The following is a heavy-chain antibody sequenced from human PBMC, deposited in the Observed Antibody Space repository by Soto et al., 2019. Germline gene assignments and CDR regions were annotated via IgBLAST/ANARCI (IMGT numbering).Heavy chain of an antibody. Sequence: SGPTLVNPTETLTLTCTFSGFSLTTSGVGVGWLRQPPGKALDWLTLIYWDDDRRYNPSLKSRVAITKDTSKNQVVLIMTNMDPMDTGTYYCAHIGSYNSGSHYFDYWGQGTLVTVSS. CDR3: AHIGSYNSGSHYFDY. J-gene: IGHJ4*02. D-gene: IGHD1-20*01. CDR1: GFSLTTSGVG. CDR2: IYWDDDR. V-gene: IGHV2-5*02.